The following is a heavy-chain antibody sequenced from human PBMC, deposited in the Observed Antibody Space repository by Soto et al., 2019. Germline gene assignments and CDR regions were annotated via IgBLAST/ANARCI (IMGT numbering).Heavy chain of an antibody. CDR1: GFAFSSYG. CDR2: ISYDGSLQ. V-gene: IGHV3-30*03. Sequence: QAQLVESGGGVVQPGRSLRLSCAASGFAFSSYGMHWVRQAPGTGLEWVAVISYDGSLQHYADSVKGRFTISSDNSKNMVLLQMSSLRAEATAVYYCVSDRGYGHASVPYSWGQGTLVSVSS. J-gene: IGHJ4*02. CDR3: VSDRGYGHASVPYS. D-gene: IGHD5-18*01.